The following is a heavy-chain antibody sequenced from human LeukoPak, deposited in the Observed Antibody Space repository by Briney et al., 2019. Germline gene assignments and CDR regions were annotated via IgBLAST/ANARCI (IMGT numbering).Heavy chain of an antibody. Sequence: GRSLRLSCAASGFTFSSYAMHWVRQAPGKGLEWVAVISYDGSNKYYADSVKGRFTISRDNSKNTLYLQMNSLRAEDTAVYYCVRDRSGSSSVYWGQGTLVTVSS. J-gene: IGHJ4*02. V-gene: IGHV3-30-3*01. CDR3: VRDRSGSSSVY. D-gene: IGHD6-6*01. CDR1: GFTFSSYA. CDR2: ISYDGSNK.